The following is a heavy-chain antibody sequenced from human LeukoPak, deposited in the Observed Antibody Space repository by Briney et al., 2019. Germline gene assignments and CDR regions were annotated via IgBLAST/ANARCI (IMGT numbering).Heavy chain of an antibody. J-gene: IGHJ4*02. CDR1: GGSFSGYY. CDR3: ARWDLSGSYCDY. CDR2: INHSGST. V-gene: IGHV4-34*01. Sequence: SETLSLTCAVYGGSFSGYYWSWIRQPPGKGLGWIGEINHSGSTNYNPSLKSRVTISVDASKNQFSLKLSSVTAADTAVYYCARWDLSGSYCDYWGQGTLVTVSS. D-gene: IGHD1-26*01.